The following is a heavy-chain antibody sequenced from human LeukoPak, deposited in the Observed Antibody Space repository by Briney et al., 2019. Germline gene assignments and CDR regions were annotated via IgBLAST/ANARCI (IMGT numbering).Heavy chain of an antibody. CDR3: ARHRPILADFDY. J-gene: IGHJ4*02. CDR1: GGSISSSSYY. Sequence: SETLSLTCTVSGGSISSSSYYWGWIRQPPGKGLEWIESIYYSGSTYYNPSLKSRVTISVDTSKNQFSLKLSSVTAADTAVYYCARHRPILADFDYWGQGILVIVSS. CDR2: IYYSGST. V-gene: IGHV4-39*01.